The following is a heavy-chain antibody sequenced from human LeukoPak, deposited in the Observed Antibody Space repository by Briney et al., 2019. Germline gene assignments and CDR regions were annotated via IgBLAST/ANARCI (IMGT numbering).Heavy chain of an antibody. CDR2: INHSGST. CDR1: GGSFSGYY. CDR3: AGDAAIGSVSLDY. J-gene: IGHJ4*02. Sequence: SETLSLTCAVYGGSFSGYYWSWIRQPPGKGLEWIGEINHSGSTNCNPSLKSRVTISVDTSKNQFSLKLSSVTAADTAVYYCAGDAAIGSVSLDYWGQGTLVTVSS. D-gene: IGHD3-10*01. V-gene: IGHV4-34*01.